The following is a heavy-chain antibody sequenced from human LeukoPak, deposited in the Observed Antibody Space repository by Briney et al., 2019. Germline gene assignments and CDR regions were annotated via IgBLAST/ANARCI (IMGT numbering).Heavy chain of an antibody. J-gene: IGHJ4*02. D-gene: IGHD6-19*01. CDR3: GLIPGLGY. CDR2: IYSGGST. V-gene: IGHV3-53*01. CDR1: GFIVSSNY. Sequence: GGSLRLSCAASGFIVSSNYMTWVRQAPGKGLEWVSVIYSGGSTYYADSVKGRFTISRDNSKNTLYLQMNSLRADDTAVYYCGLIPGLGYWGQGTLVTVSS.